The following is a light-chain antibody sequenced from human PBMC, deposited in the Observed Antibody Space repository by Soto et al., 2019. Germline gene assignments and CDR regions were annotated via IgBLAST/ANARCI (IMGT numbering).Light chain of an antibody. CDR1: QGISSY. CDR2: AAS. V-gene: IGKV1-9*01. Sequence: IQLTQSPSSLSASVGERVTITCRASQGISSYLAWYQQKPGKAPTLLIYAASTLQSGVPSRFSGSGSGTDFTLTISSLQPEDFATYYCQQLNSYRTFGQGTKVEIK. CDR3: QQLNSYRT. J-gene: IGKJ1*01.